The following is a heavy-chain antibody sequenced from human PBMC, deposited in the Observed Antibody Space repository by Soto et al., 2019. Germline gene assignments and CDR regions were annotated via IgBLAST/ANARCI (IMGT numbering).Heavy chain of an antibody. J-gene: IGHJ6*03. V-gene: IGHV4-39*01. CDR1: GGSISSSSYY. Sequence: QLQLQESGPGLVKPSETLSLTCTVSGGSISSSSYYWGWIRQPPGKGLEWIGSIYYSGSTYYNPSLKSRVTISVDTSKNQFSLKLSSVTAADTAVYYCATHDYGRVWDLDYYYYYMDVWGKGTTVTVSS. CDR3: ATHDYGRVWDLDYYYYYMDV. CDR2: IYYSGST. D-gene: IGHD4-17*01.